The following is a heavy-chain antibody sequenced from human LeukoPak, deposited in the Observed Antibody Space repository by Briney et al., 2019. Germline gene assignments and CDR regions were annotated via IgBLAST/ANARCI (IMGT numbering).Heavy chain of an antibody. V-gene: IGHV4-59*08. CDR1: GGSISSYY. Sequence: SETLSLTCTVSGGSISSYYWSWIRQPPAKGLEWIGYIYHSGSTNYNPSLKSRVTISVDTSKNQFSLKLSSVTAADTAVYYCARHHYYDSSDLFDYWGQGTLVTVSS. CDR2: IYHSGST. J-gene: IGHJ4*02. CDR3: ARHHYYDSSDLFDY. D-gene: IGHD3-22*01.